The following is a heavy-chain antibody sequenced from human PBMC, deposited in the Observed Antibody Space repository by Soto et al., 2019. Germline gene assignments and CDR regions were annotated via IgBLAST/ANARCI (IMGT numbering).Heavy chain of an antibody. CDR1: GGSINSSSYF. V-gene: IGHV4-39*01. Sequence: SETLSLTCSVSGGSINSSSYFWGWVRQPPGKGLEWIGSIYYSGSTYYNPSLRSRVTISVDTSMNQFSLKLSSVTAADTAVFYCARHYSSGSRNWFDPWGQGTLVTVSS. D-gene: IGHD6-19*01. CDR2: IYYSGST. J-gene: IGHJ5*02. CDR3: ARHYSSGSRNWFDP.